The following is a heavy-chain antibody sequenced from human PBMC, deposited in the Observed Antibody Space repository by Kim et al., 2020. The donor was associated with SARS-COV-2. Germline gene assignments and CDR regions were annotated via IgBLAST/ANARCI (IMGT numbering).Heavy chain of an antibody. V-gene: IGHV4-31*03. D-gene: IGHD1-1*01. CDR3: ARVRYWTGPTDH. CDR2: IYHSGSA. J-gene: IGHJ4*02. CDR1: GGSVRVGNHY. Sequence: SETLSLTCTVSGGSVRVGNHYWSCIRQVPGKGLEWIGYIYHSGSAYYNPSLKSRVTISIDTSKDQFSLNLSSVTAADTALYYCARVRYWTGPTDHWGQGT.